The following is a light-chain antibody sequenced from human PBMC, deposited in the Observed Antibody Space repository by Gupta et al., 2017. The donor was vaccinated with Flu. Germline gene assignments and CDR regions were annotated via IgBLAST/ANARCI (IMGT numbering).Light chain of an antibody. J-gene: IGLJ1*01. CDR1: INDVGSSNR. V-gene: IGLV2-11*01. Sequence: QSAPTQPRSVSGSPGQSVTISCTGTINDVGSSNRVSWYEQRPDKAPKLFLYDVTERPSGVPDRFSCSKSGNTASLTISGLQADDEADYYCSSHAGRVTWVFGTGTTVTVL. CDR2: DVT. CDR3: SSHAGRVTWV.